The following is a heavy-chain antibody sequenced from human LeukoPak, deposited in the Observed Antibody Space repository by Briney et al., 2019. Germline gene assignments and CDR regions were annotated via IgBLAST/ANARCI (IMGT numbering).Heavy chain of an antibody. D-gene: IGHD3-3*01. J-gene: IGHJ6*02. Sequence: GASVKVSCKASGGTFSSYAISWVRQAPGQGLEWMGGIIPIFGTANYAQKFQGRVTMTRNTSISTAYMELSSLRSEDTAVYYCARSLRFSYYYYYGMDVWGQGTTVTVSS. CDR1: GGTFSSYA. CDR3: ARSLRFSYYYYYGMDV. CDR2: IIPIFGTA. V-gene: IGHV1-69*05.